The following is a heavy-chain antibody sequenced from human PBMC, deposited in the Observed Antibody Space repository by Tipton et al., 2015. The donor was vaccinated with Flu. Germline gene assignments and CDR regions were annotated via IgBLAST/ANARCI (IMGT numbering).Heavy chain of an antibody. V-gene: IGHV4-38-2*01. J-gene: IGHJ2*01. D-gene: IGHD5/OR15-5a*01. CDR1: DYSISSGYY. Sequence: LRLSCAVSDYSISSGYYWGWIRQPPGKGLEWIGCISHTGRTYYNPSLKSRVTISVDTAKNQFSQRLNSVTASDTAVYYCARQSTLWYFDFWGRGTLVTVSS. CDR2: ISHTGRT. CDR3: ARQSTLWYFDF.